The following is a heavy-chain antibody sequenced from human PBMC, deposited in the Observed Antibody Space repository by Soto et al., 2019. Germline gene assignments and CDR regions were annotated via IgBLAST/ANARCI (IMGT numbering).Heavy chain of an antibody. J-gene: IGHJ4*02. V-gene: IGHV1-18*01. Sequence: QVQLVQSGAEVKKPGASVKVSCQASGYTFATYDMTWVREAPGQGLEWLGWIYTYNGNTNYAQKFQGRVTMTTDTPTSTLYMELRSLTSDDTAIYYCARGGGVTALSKWGQGTLVTVSS. CDR3: ARGGGVTALSK. D-gene: IGHD2-21*02. CDR1: GYTFATYD. CDR2: IYTYNGNT.